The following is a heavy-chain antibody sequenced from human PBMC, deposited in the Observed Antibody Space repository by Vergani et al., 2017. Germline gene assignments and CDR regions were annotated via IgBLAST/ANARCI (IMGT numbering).Heavy chain of an antibody. CDR3: ERSPSNDDYIWGSYRYTYFDY. CDR1: GGSISSYY. Sequence: QVQLQESGPGLVKPSETLSLTCTVSGGSISSYYWSWIRQPPGKGLEWIGYIYYSGSTNYNPSLKSRVTISVDTSKNQFSLKMSSVTAADTAVYYCERSPSNDDYIWGSYRYTYFDYWGQGTLVTVSS. CDR2: IYYSGST. D-gene: IGHD3-16*02. V-gene: IGHV4-59*01. J-gene: IGHJ4*02.